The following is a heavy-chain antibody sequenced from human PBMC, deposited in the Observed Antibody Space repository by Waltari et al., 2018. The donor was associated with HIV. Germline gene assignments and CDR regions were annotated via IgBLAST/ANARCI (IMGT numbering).Heavy chain of an antibody. CDR3: ARDPMAHAFDI. D-gene: IGHD3-10*01. J-gene: IGHJ3*02. CDR2: RKQDGSEK. V-gene: IGHV3-7*01. Sequence: EVQLVESGGGLVQPGGSLRLSCAASGFTFSSYWMSWVRQAPGKGLEWVANRKQDGSEKYYVDSVKGRFTISRDNAKNSLYLQMNSLRAEDTAVYYCARDPMAHAFDIWGQGTMVTVSS. CDR1: GFTFSSYW.